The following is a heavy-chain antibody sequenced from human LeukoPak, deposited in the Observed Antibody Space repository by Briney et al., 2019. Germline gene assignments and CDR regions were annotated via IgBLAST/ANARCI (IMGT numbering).Heavy chain of an antibody. CDR2: ISSSSNYI. V-gene: IGHV3-21*01. CDR3: ARDVVRAVAGFIDY. Sequence: GGSLRLSCAASGFTFSSYSMNWVRQAPGKGLGWVSSISSSSNYIYYADSVKGRFTSSRDNAKNSLYLQMNSLRAEDTAVYYCARDVVRAVAGFIDYWGQGTLVTVSS. CDR1: GFTFSSYS. J-gene: IGHJ4*02. D-gene: IGHD6-19*01.